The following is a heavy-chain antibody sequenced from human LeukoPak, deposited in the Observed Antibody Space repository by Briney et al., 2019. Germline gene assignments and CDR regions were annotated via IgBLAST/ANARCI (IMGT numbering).Heavy chain of an antibody. D-gene: IGHD6-6*01. CDR1: GGTFSSYA. J-gene: IGHJ4*01. V-gene: IGHV1-69*13. Sequence: SVKVSCKASGGTFSSYAISWVRQAPGQGLEWMGGIIPIFGTANYAQKFQGRVTITADESTSTAYMELSSLRSEDTAVYYCARDRGIAARRAYFDYWGHGTLVTVSS. CDR3: ARDRGIAARRAYFDY. CDR2: IIPIFGTA.